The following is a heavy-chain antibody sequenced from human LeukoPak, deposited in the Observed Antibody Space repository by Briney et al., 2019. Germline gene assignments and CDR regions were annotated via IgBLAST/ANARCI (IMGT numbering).Heavy chain of an antibody. V-gene: IGHV3-21*01. CDR3: ARGEVDGYSGYDSGDY. CDR2: ISSSSSYI. J-gene: IGHJ4*02. D-gene: IGHD5-12*01. CDR1: GFTFSSYS. Sequence: PGGSLRLSCAASGFTFSSYSMNWVRQAPGKGLEWVSSISSSSSYIYYADSVKGRFTISRDNAKNSLYLQMNSLRAEDTAVYYCARGEVDGYSGYDSGDYWGQGTLVTVSS.